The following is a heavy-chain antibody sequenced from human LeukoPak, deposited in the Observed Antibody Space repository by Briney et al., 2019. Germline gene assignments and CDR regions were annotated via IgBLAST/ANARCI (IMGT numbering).Heavy chain of an antibody. CDR3: ARGHNFGRLHPFDY. J-gene: IGHJ4*02. D-gene: IGHD3-9*01. CDR2: IYIGVST. V-gene: IGHV3-66*01. CDR1: GFTVSSNY. Sequence: PGGSLRLSCAASGFTVSSNYMSWVPQAPGEGLEWVSVIYIGVSTYYADSVKGRFTISRDNSKNTLSLQMNSLRAEHTAVYYCARGHNFGRLHPFDYWGQGTLVTVSS.